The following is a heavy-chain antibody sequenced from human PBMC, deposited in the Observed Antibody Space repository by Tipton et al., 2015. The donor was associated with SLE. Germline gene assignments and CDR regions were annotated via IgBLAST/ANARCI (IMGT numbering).Heavy chain of an antibody. J-gene: IGHJ4*02. Sequence: SGFTFSSYGMHWVRQAPGKGLEWVAFIRYDGSNKYYADSVKGRFTISRDNSKNTPYLQMNSLRAEDTAVYYCARDVYLGGRFDYWGQGTLVTVSS. D-gene: IGHD2-15*01. CDR1: GFTFSSYG. CDR2: IRYDGSNK. CDR3: ARDVYLGGRFDY. V-gene: IGHV3-30*02.